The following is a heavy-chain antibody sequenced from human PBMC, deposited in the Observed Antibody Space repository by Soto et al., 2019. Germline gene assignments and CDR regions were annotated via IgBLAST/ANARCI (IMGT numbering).Heavy chain of an antibody. Sequence: SETLSITCTVSGGSISSYYWSWIRQPPGKGLEWIGYIYFRGTTNYNPSLKSRVTMSADTSKNQFSLKLNSVTAADTAVYYCARMNYYDTSGYPFDYWGQGILVTVSS. D-gene: IGHD3-22*01. CDR3: ARMNYYDTSGYPFDY. V-gene: IGHV4-59*01. J-gene: IGHJ4*02. CDR2: IYFRGTT. CDR1: GGSISSYY.